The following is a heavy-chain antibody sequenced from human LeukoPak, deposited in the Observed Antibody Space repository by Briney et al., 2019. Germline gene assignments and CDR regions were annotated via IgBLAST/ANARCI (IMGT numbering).Heavy chain of an antibody. Sequence: GGSLRLSCAASGFTFSSYGMHWVRQAPGKGLEWVAFIRYDGSNKYYADSVKGRFTISRDNSKNTLYLQMNSLRAEDTAVYYCAKDLDYYGSGSAFDYWGQGTLVTVSS. CDR1: GFTFSSYG. CDR2: IRYDGSNK. CDR3: AKDLDYYGSGSAFDY. D-gene: IGHD3-10*01. J-gene: IGHJ4*02. V-gene: IGHV3-30*02.